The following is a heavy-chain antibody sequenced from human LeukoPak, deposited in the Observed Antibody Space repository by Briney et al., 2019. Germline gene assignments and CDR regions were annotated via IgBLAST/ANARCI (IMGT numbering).Heavy chain of an antibody. CDR2: IYSGGST. V-gene: IGHV3-53*01. J-gene: IGHJ6*03. D-gene: IGHD3-10*01. CDR1: GFTVSSNY. Sequence: GGSLRLSCVASGFTVSSNYMSWVRQAPGKGLEWVSVIYSGGSTYCADSVKGRFTISRDNSKNTLYLQMNSLRAEDTAVYYCASGSGSYRAPYYYMDVWGTGTTVTVSS. CDR3: ASGSGSYRAPYYYMDV.